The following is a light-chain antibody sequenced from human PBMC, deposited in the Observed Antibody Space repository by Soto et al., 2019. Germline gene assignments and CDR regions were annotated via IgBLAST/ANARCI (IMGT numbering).Light chain of an antibody. Sequence: DVVMTQSPLSLPVSLGQPASISCKSSQGLLYGDGHTYLNWFQLRPGQSPRRLIYKVSDRDSGVPDSFSGSGSGTDFTLKISRVEADDVGLYYCMQATHWPPTFGQGTKVKIK. CDR1: QGLLYGDGHTY. V-gene: IGKV2-30*01. J-gene: IGKJ1*01. CDR2: KVS. CDR3: MQATHWPPT.